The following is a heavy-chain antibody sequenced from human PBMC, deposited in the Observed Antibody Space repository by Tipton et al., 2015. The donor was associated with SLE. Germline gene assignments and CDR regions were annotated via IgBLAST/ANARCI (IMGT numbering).Heavy chain of an antibody. CDR3: ARIQIPQAFDI. Sequence: TLSLTCAVYGGSFSGYYWSWIRQPPGKGLEWIGEINHSGSTNYNPSLKSRVTISVDTSKNQFSLKLSSVTAADTAVYYCARIQIPQAFDIWGQGTMVTVSS. CDR1: GGSFSGYY. V-gene: IGHV4-34*01. J-gene: IGHJ3*02. CDR2: INHSGST. D-gene: IGHD2-21*01.